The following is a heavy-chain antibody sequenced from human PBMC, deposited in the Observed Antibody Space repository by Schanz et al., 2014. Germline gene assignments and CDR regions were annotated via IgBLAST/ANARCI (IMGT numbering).Heavy chain of an antibody. CDR1: GYTFTSYA. Sequence: QVQLVQSGAEVKKPGASVKVSCKASGYTFTSYAMNWVRQAPGQGLEWVGWINTNTGNPTYAQGFTGRFVFPLDTSVSTAYLQISSLKAEDTAAYYCTTETIAMAGTFSIWGQGTLVTVSS. J-gene: IGHJ4*02. CDR3: TTETIAMAGTFSI. D-gene: IGHD6-19*01. CDR2: INTNTGNP. V-gene: IGHV7-4-1*02.